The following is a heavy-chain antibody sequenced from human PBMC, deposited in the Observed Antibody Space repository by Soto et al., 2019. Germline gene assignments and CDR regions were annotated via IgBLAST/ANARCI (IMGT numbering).Heavy chain of an antibody. CDR2: IYYSGST. D-gene: IGHD5-12*01. J-gene: IGHJ6*03. V-gene: IGHV4-39*01. CDR1: GGSISSSSYY. Sequence: SETLSLTCTVSGGSISSSSYYWGWIRQPPGKGLEWIGSIYYSGSTYYNPSLKSRVTISVDTSKNQFSLKLSSVTAADTAVYYCARDQNFLRLEGGTYYYYYMDVWGKGTTVTVSS. CDR3: ARDQNFLRLEGGTYYYYYMDV.